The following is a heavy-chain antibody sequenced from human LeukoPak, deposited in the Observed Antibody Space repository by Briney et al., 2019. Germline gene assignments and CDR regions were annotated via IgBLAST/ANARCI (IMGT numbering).Heavy chain of an antibody. Sequence: SETLSLTCTVSGGSISSGDYYWSWIRQPPGKGLEWIGYIYYSGSTYYNPSLKSRVTISVDTSKNQFSLKLSSVTAADTAVYYCARDFRSSSWCDYWGQGTLVTVSS. J-gene: IGHJ4*02. D-gene: IGHD6-13*01. V-gene: IGHV4-30-4*08. CDR3: ARDFRSSSWCDY. CDR1: GGSISSGDYY. CDR2: IYYSGST.